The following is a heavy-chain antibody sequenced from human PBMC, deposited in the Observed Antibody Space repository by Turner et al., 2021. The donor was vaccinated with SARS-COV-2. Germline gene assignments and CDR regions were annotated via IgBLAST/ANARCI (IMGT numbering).Heavy chain of an antibody. J-gene: IGHJ4*02. D-gene: IGHD3-10*01. V-gene: IGHV3-30-3*01. CDR2: ISDDGSNK. CDR1: GFTFSSYA. CDR3: AREGGTTMVRGDSFDHLDY. Sequence: QVQLVESGGGVVQSGRSLRLSCAASGFTFSSYAMHWVRQAPGKGLEWVAFISDDGSNKYYTDSVKGRFTISRDNSKNTLYLQMNSLRAEDTAVYYCAREGGTTMVRGDSFDHLDYWGQGTLVTFSS.